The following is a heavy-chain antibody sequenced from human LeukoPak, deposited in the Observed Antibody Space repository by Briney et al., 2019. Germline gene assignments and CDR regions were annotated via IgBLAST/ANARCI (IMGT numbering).Heavy chain of an antibody. CDR1: GDSVSSNSAA. D-gene: IGHD5-18*01. Sequence: SQTLSLTCAISGDSVSSNSAAWNWIRQSPSRGLGWLGRTYYRSKWYNDYAVSVKSRITINPDTSKNQFSLKLSSVTAADTAVYYCARGRAGRGYSYVIYYYYYMDVWGKETTVTVSS. V-gene: IGHV6-1*01. J-gene: IGHJ6*03. CDR2: TYYRSKWYN. CDR3: ARGRAGRGYSYVIYYYYYMDV.